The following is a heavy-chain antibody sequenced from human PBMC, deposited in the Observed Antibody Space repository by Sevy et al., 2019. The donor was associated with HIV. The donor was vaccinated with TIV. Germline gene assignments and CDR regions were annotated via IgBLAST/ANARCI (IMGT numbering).Heavy chain of an antibody. Sequence: GESLMISCQASGYTFTRYWIGWVRQLPGKGLEWMGIIYPGDSHTLYSPSFQGQVTISADKSITTAYLQWNSLTASDTAMFYCATLAGNCNTTHCSSHGYFDNWGQGTLVTVSS. CDR3: ATLAGNCNTTHCSSHGYFDN. V-gene: IGHV5-51*01. D-gene: IGHD2-15*01. CDR2: IYPGDSHT. J-gene: IGHJ4*02. CDR1: GYTFTRYW.